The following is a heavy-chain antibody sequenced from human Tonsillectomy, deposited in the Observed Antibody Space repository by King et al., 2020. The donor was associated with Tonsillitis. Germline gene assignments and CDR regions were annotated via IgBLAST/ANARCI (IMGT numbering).Heavy chain of an antibody. D-gene: IGHD3-22*01. Sequence: VQLQESGPGLVKPSQTLSLTCTVSGGSISSGSYYWSWIRQPAGKGLEWIGRIYTSGSTNYNPSLKSRVTMSVDTSKNQFSLKLSSVTAADTAVYYCALYGDYYDSSGYYYFDYWGQGTRVTVSS. V-gene: IGHV4-61*02. J-gene: IGHJ4*02. CDR2: IYTSGST. CDR3: ALYGDYYDSSGYYYFDY. CDR1: GGSISSGSYY.